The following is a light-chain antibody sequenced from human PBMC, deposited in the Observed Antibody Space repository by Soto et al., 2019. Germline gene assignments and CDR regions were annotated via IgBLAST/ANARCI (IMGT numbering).Light chain of an antibody. CDR3: CSYTGTTAVLI. CDR1: NSDIGDYDY. Sequence: QSALTQPASVSGSPGQSITISCSGTNSDIGDYDYVSWYQQLPGKAPKLIIYDVSHRPSGVSLRFSGSKSGNTASLSISGLQAEDEADYYCCSYTGTTAVLIFGGGTKVTVL. CDR2: DVS. V-gene: IGLV2-14*03. J-gene: IGLJ2*01.